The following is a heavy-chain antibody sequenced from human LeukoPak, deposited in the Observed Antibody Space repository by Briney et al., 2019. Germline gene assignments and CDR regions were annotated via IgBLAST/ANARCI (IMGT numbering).Heavy chain of an antibody. J-gene: IGHJ4*02. Sequence: ASVKVSCKASGFTFTTFAVHWVRQAPGQGLGCMGRINPNSGGTNYAQKFQGRVTMTRDTSISTAYMELSRLRSDDTAVYYCARRTGGVIAPFDYWGQGTLVTVSS. D-gene: IGHD3-16*02. CDR2: INPNSGGT. V-gene: IGHV1-2*06. CDR3: ARRTGGVIAPFDY. CDR1: GFTFTTFA.